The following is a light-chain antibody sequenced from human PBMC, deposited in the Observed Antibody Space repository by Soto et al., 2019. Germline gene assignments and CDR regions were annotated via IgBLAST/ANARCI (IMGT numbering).Light chain of an antibody. V-gene: IGKV3-20*01. J-gene: IGKJ1*01. CDR1: QSISNSY. Sequence: EIVLTQSPGTLSLSPGERATLSCRASQSISNSYLAWYQQKPGQAPRLLIYGASSRATGIPDRFIGSGSGTDFTLTISRLEPEFFALYCYQLCGTSRTFGQGTKVEIK. CDR3: QLCGTSRT. CDR2: GAS.